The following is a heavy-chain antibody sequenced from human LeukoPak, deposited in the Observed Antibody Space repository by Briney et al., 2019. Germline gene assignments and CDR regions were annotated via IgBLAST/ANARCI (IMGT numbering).Heavy chain of an antibody. J-gene: IGHJ4*02. Sequence: AESLMISCKAVGYSFISYWIGWVRQLPAKNLQGMVVVFPADSGTRYNPSFQGQVIFSADKSITTAYLEWSSRKAWDTAMYYCARLPSRGSSWYFDSWGQGTLVTVSS. CDR2: VFPADSGT. CDR3: ARLPSRGSSWYFDS. CDR1: GYSFISYW. D-gene: IGHD6-13*01. V-gene: IGHV5-51*01.